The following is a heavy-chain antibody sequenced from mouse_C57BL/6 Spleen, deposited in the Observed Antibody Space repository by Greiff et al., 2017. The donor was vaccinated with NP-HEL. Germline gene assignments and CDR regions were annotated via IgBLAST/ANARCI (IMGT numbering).Heavy chain of an antibody. Sequence: VKLVESGPGLVAPSQSLSITCTVSGFSLTSYGVDWVRQPPGKGLEWLGVIWGGGSTNYNSALMSRLSISKDNSKSQVFLKMNSLQTDDTAMYYCASRITTAVATGAMDYWGQGTSVTVSS. D-gene: IGHD1-1*01. V-gene: IGHV2-9*01. J-gene: IGHJ4*01. CDR1: GFSLTSYG. CDR2: IWGGGST. CDR3: ASRITTAVATGAMDY.